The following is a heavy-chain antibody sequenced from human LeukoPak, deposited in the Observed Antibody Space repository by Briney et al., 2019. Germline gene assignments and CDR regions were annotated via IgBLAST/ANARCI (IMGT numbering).Heavy chain of an antibody. CDR3: AKDRHPARTDGYYFDH. J-gene: IGHJ4*02. Sequence: GGSLRLSCAASAFTFRTYGMHWVRQAPGKGLEWVAVISYDADNKYYADSVKGRFTISRDNSKNTLYLQMNSLRPEDTAVYYCAKDRHPARTDGYYFDHWGQGTLVTVSS. D-gene: IGHD1-14*01. CDR1: AFTFRTYG. CDR2: ISYDADNK. V-gene: IGHV3-30*18.